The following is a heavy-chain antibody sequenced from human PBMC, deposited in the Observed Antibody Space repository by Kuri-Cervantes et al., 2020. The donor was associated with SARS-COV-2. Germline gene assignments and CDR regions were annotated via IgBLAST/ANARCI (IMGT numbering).Heavy chain of an antibody. V-gene: IGHV3-48*01. Sequence: GESLKISCAASGFTFSSYSMNWVRQAPGKGLEWVSYISSSSSTIYYADSVKGRFTISRDNAKNSLYLQMNSLGAEDTAVYYCASRRAGAAAGIRGWFDPWGQGTLVTVSS. J-gene: IGHJ5*02. CDR2: ISSSSSTI. CDR1: GFTFSSYS. D-gene: IGHD6-13*01. CDR3: ASRRAGAAAGIRGWFDP.